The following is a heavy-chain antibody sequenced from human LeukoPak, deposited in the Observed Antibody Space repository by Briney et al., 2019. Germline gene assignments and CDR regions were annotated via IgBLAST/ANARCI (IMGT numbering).Heavy chain of an antibody. J-gene: IGHJ4*02. CDR2: IFYTGNT. CDR3: ARGPTRYYFDY. V-gene: IGHV4-59*01. D-gene: IGHD1-1*01. CDR1: GCSLSSYY. Sequence: PSETLSLTCTASGCSLSSYYWSWIRQSPGKGLQWIGYIFYTGNTNYNPSLKSRVTISVDKSKNQFYLNLTSVTAADTALYYCARGPTRYYFDYWGQGTLVTVSS.